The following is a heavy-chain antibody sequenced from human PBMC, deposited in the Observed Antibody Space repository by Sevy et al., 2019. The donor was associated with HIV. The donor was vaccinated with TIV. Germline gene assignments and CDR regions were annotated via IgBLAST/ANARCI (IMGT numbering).Heavy chain of an antibody. D-gene: IGHD1-26*01. CDR1: GYTFTSYY. Sequence: ASVKVSCKASGYTFTSYYMHWVRQAPGQGLEWMGWINPNSGGTNYAQMFQGRVTMTRDTSISTAYMELSRLRSDDTAVYYCASPPVSGATHPFDYWGQGTLVTVSS. V-gene: IGHV1-2*02. J-gene: IGHJ4*02. CDR2: INPNSGGT. CDR3: ASPPVSGATHPFDY.